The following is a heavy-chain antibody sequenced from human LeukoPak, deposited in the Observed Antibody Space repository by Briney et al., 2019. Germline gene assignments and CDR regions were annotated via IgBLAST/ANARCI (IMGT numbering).Heavy chain of an antibody. CDR2: INPNSGGT. D-gene: IGHD3-22*01. V-gene: IGHV1-2*02. CDR3: ARGVMSNYYNDYFDY. J-gene: IGHJ4*02. Sequence: ASVKVSCKASGYTITSHGISWVRQAPGQGLEWMGWINPNSGGTKYVQKFQGRVTMTRDTSISTAYMELSRLGSDDTAVYYCARGVMSNYYNDYFDYWGQGTLVTVSS. CDR1: GYTITSHG.